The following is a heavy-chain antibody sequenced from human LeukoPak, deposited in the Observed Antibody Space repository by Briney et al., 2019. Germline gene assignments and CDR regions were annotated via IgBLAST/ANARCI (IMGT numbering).Heavy chain of an antibody. V-gene: IGHV3-30*02. CDR3: AKVAYSSGWSPGYFQH. J-gene: IGHJ1*01. Sequence: GGSLRLSCAASGFIFSNYGMHWVRQAPGKGLEWGAFIPYDGSNKYYVDSVKGRFTIPRYNSKNTLDLQMNSLRAEDTAVYYCAKVAYSSGWSPGYFQHWGQGTLVTVSS. CDR1: GFIFSNYG. D-gene: IGHD6-19*01. CDR2: IPYDGSNK.